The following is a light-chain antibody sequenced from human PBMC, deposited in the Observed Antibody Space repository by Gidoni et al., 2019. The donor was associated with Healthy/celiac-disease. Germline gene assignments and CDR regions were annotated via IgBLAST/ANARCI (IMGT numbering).Light chain of an antibody. J-gene: IGKJ2*01. CDR3: QQYNNWPPYT. CDR2: GAS. CDR1: QSVSSN. Sequence: EIVMTQSPATLSVSPGESATLSCRASQSVSSNLAWYQQKPVQAPMLLIYGASTRATGIPARFSGSGSGTEFTLTISSLQSEDFAVYYCQQYNNWPPYTFGQGTKLEIK. V-gene: IGKV3-15*01.